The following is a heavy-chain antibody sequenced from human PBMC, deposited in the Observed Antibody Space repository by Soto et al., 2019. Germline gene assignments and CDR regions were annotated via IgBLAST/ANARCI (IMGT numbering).Heavy chain of an antibody. J-gene: IGHJ4*02. CDR2: VDPNGGGS. D-gene: IGHD4-17*01. Sequence: GASVKVSCKTSGYSFTDYKLHWVRQAPGQGLEWMGWVDPNGGGSNSAQKFQGSVTMTWGTSITTAYLDLTRLTTNDTATYFCATWVDYGDFEGFDFWGQGTLVTVS. CDR1: GYSFTDYK. V-gene: IGHV1-2*04. CDR3: ATWVDYGDFEGFDF.